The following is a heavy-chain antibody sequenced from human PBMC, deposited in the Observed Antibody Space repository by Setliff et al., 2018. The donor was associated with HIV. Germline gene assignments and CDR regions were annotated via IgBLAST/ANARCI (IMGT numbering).Heavy chain of an antibody. D-gene: IGHD3-3*01. Sequence: ASVKVSCKASGDTFSSYTLSWMRQAPGQSLEWMGRIIPTLNVANDAPKFQGRVTITADKSTSTVYMELSSLTSEDTAMYYCARDRGPNNSFWRGTKKTHAFDLWGQGTMVTVSS. CDR2: IIPTLNVA. J-gene: IGHJ3*01. V-gene: IGHV1-69*04. CDR1: GDTFSSYT. CDR3: ARDRGPNNSFWRGTKKTHAFDL.